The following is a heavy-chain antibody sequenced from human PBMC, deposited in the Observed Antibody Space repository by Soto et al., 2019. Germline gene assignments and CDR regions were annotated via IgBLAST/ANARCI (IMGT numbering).Heavy chain of an antibody. CDR1: GGSFSGYY. J-gene: IGHJ5*02. CDR2: IHHRGST. D-gene: IGHD2-2*01. V-gene: IGHV4-34*01. CDR3: ARDGFCTSTTCRVGNWFDP. Sequence: QVQLQQWGAGLLKPSETLSLTCVVYGGSFSGYYWSWIRQSPGKGLEWIGGIHHRGSTNYNPSLESRVTISVDTSKDQCSLKLPSVTAADTAMYYCARDGFCTSTTCRVGNWFDPWGQVTLVTVSS.